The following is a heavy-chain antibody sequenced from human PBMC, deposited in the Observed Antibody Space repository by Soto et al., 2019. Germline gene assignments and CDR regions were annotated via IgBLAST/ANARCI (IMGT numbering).Heavy chain of an antibody. J-gene: IGHJ4*02. CDR3: ARDVI. V-gene: IGHV3-7*05. CDR2: IKEDGSEK. Sequence: EVQLVESGGGLVQPGGSLRLSCAASGFTFSNFWMSWVRQAPGKGLEWVAAIKEDGSEKNYVASVRGRFTISRDNAKTSLYLQMNSLRADDTAVYYCARDVIWGQGSLVSVSS. CDR1: GFTFSNFW.